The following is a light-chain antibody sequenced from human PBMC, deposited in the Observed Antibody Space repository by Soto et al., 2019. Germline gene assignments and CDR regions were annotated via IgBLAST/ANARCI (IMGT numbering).Light chain of an antibody. J-gene: IGKJ5*01. V-gene: IGKV1-5*03. CDR1: QSINKW. CDR3: QQYSTFPVT. CDR2: EAS. Sequence: DIQMNQSPTSLSASVGDRVTITCRASQSINKWLAWFQQRPGEAPKVLIYEASNLERGVPSRFSGSGSGTEFTLTISSLQPDDFATYYCQQYSTFPVTFGQGTRLEI.